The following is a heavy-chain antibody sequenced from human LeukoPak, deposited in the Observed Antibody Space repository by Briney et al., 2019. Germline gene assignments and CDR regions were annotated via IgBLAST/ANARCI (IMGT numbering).Heavy chain of an antibody. V-gene: IGHV4-39*07. CDR2: IYYSGST. CDR3: ARDYCTNGVCYTR. J-gene: IGHJ4*02. D-gene: IGHD2-8*01. CDR1: GGSISSSSYY. Sequence: SETLSLTCTVSGGSISSSSYYWGWIRQPPGKGLEWIGSIYYSGSTYYNPSLKSRVTISVDTSKNQFSLKLSSVTAADTAVYYCARDYCTNGVCYTRWGQGTLVTVSS.